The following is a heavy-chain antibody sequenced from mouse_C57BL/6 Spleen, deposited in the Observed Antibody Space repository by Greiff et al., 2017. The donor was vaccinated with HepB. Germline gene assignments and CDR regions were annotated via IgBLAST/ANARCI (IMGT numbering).Heavy chain of an antibody. CDR1: GYTFTSYG. V-gene: IGHV1-81*01. CDR3: DSGDSGFAY. D-gene: IGHD2-13*01. CDR2: IYPRSGNT. Sequence: VQLQQSGAELVRPGASVKLSCKASGYTFTSYGINWVKQRPGQGLEWIGEIYPRSGNTYYNEKFKGKATLTADKSSSTAYTELSSLTSEASSVYCSDSGDSGFAYWGQGTLVTVSA. J-gene: IGHJ3*01.